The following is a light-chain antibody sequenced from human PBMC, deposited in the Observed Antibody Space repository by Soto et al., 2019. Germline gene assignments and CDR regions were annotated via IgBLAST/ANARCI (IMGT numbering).Light chain of an antibody. Sequence: DIVMTQSPDSLAVSLGERATINCKSSQSVLYSPNNKNSLAWYQQKPGQPPKLLIYWASTRESGVPDRFSGSGSGTDFTLTISSLQAEDVAIYYCQQYYNTLWTFGKGPKVEIK. CDR1: QSVLYSPNNKNS. V-gene: IGKV4-1*01. CDR2: WAS. CDR3: QQYYNTLWT. J-gene: IGKJ1*01.